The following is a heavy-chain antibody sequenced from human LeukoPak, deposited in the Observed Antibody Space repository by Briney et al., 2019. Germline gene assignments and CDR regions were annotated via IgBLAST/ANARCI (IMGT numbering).Heavy chain of an antibody. CDR3: AGFGVYPY. CDR1: GFTVKTYD. Sequence: GGSLRLSCAVSGFTVKTYDMHWVRQAPGEGPEWIAYFGISGTIYYADSVRGRFTISRDNAKNSLLLQMNSLRVDDTAIYYCAGFGVYPYWGQGTPVTVSS. D-gene: IGHD5/OR15-5a*01. V-gene: IGHV3-48*01. J-gene: IGHJ4*02. CDR2: FGISGTI.